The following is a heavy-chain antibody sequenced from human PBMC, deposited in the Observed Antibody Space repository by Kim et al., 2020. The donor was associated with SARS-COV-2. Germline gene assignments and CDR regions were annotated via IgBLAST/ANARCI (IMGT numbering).Heavy chain of an antibody. CDR2: ST. J-gene: IGHJ4*02. CDR3: ARNQRRYFDY. V-gene: IGHV4-34*01. Sequence: STSFHPSLKSRVTISVDTSKHQFSLKLSSVTAADTAVYYCARNQRRYFDYWGQGTLVTVSS.